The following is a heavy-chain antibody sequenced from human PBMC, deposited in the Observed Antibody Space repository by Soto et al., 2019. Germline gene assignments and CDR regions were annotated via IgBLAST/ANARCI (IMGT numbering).Heavy chain of an antibody. D-gene: IGHD3-10*01. CDR3: ARERTVRGVIRYGMDV. CDR1: GGSFSGYY. Sequence: SETLSLTCAVYGGSFSGYYWSWIRQPPGKGLEWIGEINHSGSTNYNPSLKSRVTISVDTSKNQFSLKLSSVTAADTAVYYCARERTVRGVIRYGMDVWGQGTTVTVSS. CDR2: INHSGST. J-gene: IGHJ6*02. V-gene: IGHV4-34*01.